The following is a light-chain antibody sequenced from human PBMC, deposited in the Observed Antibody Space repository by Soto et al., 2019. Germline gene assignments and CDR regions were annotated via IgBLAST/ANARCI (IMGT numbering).Light chain of an antibody. Sequence: QSALTQPASVSGSPGQSITISCTGTSSDVGGYNYVSWYQQRPGKAPKLMIYDVSNRPSGVSNRFSGSKSGNTASLTISGLQAADEADYYCSSYTSSSTLGNFFGTGTKVTVL. CDR2: DVS. J-gene: IGLJ1*01. V-gene: IGLV2-14*01. CDR1: SSDVGGYNY. CDR3: SSYTSSSTLGNF.